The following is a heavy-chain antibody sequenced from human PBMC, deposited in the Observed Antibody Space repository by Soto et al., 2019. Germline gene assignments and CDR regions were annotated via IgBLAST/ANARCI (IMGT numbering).Heavy chain of an antibody. D-gene: IGHD3-3*01. Sequence: GGSLRLSCAASGFTFSSYAMSWVRQAPGKGLEWVSAISGSGGSTYYADSVKGRFTISRDNSKNTLYLQMNSLRAEDTAVYYCAKEKFTIFGVANNWFDPWGQGTLVTVSS. CDR2: ISGSGGST. CDR1: GFTFSSYA. V-gene: IGHV3-23*01. CDR3: AKEKFTIFGVANNWFDP. J-gene: IGHJ5*02.